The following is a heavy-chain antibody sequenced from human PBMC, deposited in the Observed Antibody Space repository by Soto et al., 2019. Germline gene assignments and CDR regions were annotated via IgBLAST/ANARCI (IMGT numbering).Heavy chain of an antibody. CDR3: GRVLDPGIASPISLFDP. V-gene: IGHV4-34*01. CDR1: GGSFSGYK. J-gene: IGHJ5*02. CDR2: VNHSGNT. Sequence: SSETLSLTCAVYGGSFSGYKWSWIRQPPGKGLEWIGEVNHSGNTKYNPALKSRVTISGYMSKNQFSIKLPSVTAPDTVLYYGGRVLDPGIASPISLFDPWGQGTPVTGSS. D-gene: IGHD6-13*01.